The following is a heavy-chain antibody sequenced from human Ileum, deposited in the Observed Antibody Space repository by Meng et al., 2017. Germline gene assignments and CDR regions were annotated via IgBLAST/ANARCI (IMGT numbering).Heavy chain of an antibody. CDR2: IFDTGPP. J-gene: IGHJ4*02. Sequence: VQLQESGPGLVKSSQTLSLTCTVSGGSISSGDYYWSWIRQPPGKGLEWIGYIFDTGPPSYSPPPRSRLSISMDTSKNQFSLRLTSVSAADTAVYYCAREPPAAAGTGADYWGQGTLVTVSS. D-gene: IGHD6-13*01. CDR3: AREPPAAAGTGADY. V-gene: IGHV4-30-4*01. CDR1: GGSISSGDYY.